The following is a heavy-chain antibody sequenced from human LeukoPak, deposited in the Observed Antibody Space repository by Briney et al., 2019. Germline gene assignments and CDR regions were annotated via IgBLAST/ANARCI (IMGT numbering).Heavy chain of an antibody. CDR3: VSSYEAY. V-gene: IGHV3-74*01. J-gene: IGHJ4*02. CDR1: GNYW. D-gene: IGHD3-22*01. Sequence: GGSLRLSCAASGNYWMHWVRQAPGKGLVWVSHINSDGSWTSYADSVKGRFTISKDNAKNTVYLQMNNLRAEDTAVYYCVSSYEAYWGRGTLVTVSS. CDR2: INSDGSWT.